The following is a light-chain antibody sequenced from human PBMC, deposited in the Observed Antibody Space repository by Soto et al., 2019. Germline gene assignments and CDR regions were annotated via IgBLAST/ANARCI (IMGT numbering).Light chain of an antibody. CDR2: AAS. CDR3: QQSYNTPFT. V-gene: IGKV1-39*01. J-gene: IGKJ4*01. CDR1: QNISSY. Sequence: DIQVTQSPSSLSASVGDRVTITCRASQNISSYLNWYQKKPGKAPNFLIYAASTLQSGVPPRFSGGGSGTDFTLTISGLRPEDFATYYCQQSYNTPFTFGGGTKMDIK.